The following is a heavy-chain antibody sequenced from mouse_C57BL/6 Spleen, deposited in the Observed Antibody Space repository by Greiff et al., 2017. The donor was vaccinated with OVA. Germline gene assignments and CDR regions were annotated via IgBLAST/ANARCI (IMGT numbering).Heavy chain of an antibody. V-gene: IGHV1-69*01. Sequence: QVQLQQSGAELVMPGASVKLSCKASGYTFTSYWMHWVKQRPGQGLEWIGEIDPSDSYTNYNQKFKGKSTLTVDKSSSTAYMQLSSLTSEDSAVDYCARNGADLLRGYFDVWGTGTTVTVSS. CDR1: GYTFTSYW. D-gene: IGHD1-1*01. J-gene: IGHJ1*03. CDR2: IDPSDSYT. CDR3: ARNGADLLRGYFDV.